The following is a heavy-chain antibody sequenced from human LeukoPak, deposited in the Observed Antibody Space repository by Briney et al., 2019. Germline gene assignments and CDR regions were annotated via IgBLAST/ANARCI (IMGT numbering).Heavy chain of an antibody. CDR1: GGSFSGYY. Sequence: KPSETLSLTCAVYGGSFSGYYWSWIRQPPGKGLEWIGEINHSGSTNYNPSLKSRVTISVDTSKNQFSLKLSSVTAADTAVYYCARDVPTYYDSSGYYPGPAFDIWGQGTMVTVSS. D-gene: IGHD3-22*01. J-gene: IGHJ3*02. CDR2: INHSGST. V-gene: IGHV4-34*01. CDR3: ARDVPTYYDSSGYYPGPAFDI.